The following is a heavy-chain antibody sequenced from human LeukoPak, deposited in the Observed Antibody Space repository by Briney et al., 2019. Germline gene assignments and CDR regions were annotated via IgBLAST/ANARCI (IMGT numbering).Heavy chain of an antibody. CDR3: ARIGYRSSSNDY. D-gene: IGHD6-6*01. J-gene: IGHJ4*02. CDR1: GFTFSSYA. V-gene: IGHV3-7*01. CDR2: IKQDGSVK. Sequence: GGSLRLSCAASGFTFSSYAMSWVRQAPGKGLEWVANIKQDGSVKYYVDSVKGRFTIPRDNAKNSVYLQMNRLRGEDTAVYYCARIGYRSSSNDYWGQGTLVIVSS.